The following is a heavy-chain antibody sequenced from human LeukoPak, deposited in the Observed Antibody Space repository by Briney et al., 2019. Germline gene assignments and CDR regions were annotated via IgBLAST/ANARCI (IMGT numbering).Heavy chain of an antibody. D-gene: IGHD1-26*01. V-gene: IGHV3-23*01. CDR2: ISGSGGST. J-gene: IGHJ4*02. CDR1: GFTFSSYA. Sequence: GGSLRLSCAASGFTFSSYAMSWVRQAPGKGLEWVSAISGSGGSTYYADSVKGRFTISRDNSKNTLYLQMNSLRAEDTAVYYCAKVMRASYYLAIFDYWGQGTLVTVSS. CDR3: AKVMRASYYLAIFDY.